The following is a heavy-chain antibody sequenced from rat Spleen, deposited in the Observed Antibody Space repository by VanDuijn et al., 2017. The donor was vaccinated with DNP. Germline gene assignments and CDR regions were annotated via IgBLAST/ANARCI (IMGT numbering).Heavy chain of an antibody. CDR3: ATLNWELEGFAY. CDR1: GFTFSDYN. D-gene: IGHD5-1*01. Sequence: EVQLVESGGGLVQPGRSLKLSCAASGFTFSDYNMAWVRQAPKKGLEWVATIIYDGSRTYYRDSVKGRFTISRDNAKSTLYLQMDSLRSEDTATYYCATLNWELEGFAYWGQGTLVTVSS. V-gene: IGHV5S10*01. CDR2: IIYDGSRT. J-gene: IGHJ3*01.